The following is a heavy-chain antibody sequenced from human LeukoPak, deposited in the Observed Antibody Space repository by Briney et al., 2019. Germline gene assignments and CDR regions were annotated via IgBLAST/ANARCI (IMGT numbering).Heavy chain of an antibody. V-gene: IGHV4-34*01. CDR2: ITDSGGT. CDR1: VTSFSGYS. D-gene: IGHD3-9*01. J-gene: IGHJ4*02. CDR3: ARIESYHILYRPY. Sequence: SETLSLTCAVYVTSFSGYSWSWIRQSPGKGLEWIGEITDSGGTNYNPSFKSRLTISADTSKNQFSLKLASVTAADTAVYYCARIESYHILYRPYWGQGTLVTVSS.